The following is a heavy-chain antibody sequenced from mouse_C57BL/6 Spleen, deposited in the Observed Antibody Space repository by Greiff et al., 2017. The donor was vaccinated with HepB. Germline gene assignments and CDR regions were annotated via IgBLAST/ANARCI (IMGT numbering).Heavy chain of an antibody. CDR3: ARDAGLYYYGRSLDY. J-gene: IGHJ2*01. D-gene: IGHD1-1*01. CDR1: GFTFSSYA. CDR2: ISDGGSYT. V-gene: IGHV5-4*01. Sequence: EVKLVESGGGLVKPGGSLKLSCAASGFTFSSYAMSWVRQTPEKRLEWVATISDGGSYTYYPYTVKGRFTISRDNAKNNLYLQMSHLKSEDTAMYYCARDAGLYYYGRSLDYWGKGTTLTVSS.